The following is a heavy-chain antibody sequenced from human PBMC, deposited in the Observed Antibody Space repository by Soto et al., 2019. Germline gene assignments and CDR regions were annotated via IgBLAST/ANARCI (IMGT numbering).Heavy chain of an antibody. CDR1: GGSISSSSYY. D-gene: IGHD1-26*01. J-gene: IGHJ6*02. CDR2: IYYSGST. Sequence: SETLSLTCTVSGGSISSSSYYWGWIRQPPGKGLERIGSIYYSGSTYYNPSLKSRVTISVDTSKNQFSLKLSSVTAADTAVYYCARQEGAGGYYYYGMDVWGQGTTVTVSS. V-gene: IGHV4-39*01. CDR3: ARQEGAGGYYYYGMDV.